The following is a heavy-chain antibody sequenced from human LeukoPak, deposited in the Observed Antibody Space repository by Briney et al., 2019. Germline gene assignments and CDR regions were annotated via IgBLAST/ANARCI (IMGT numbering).Heavy chain of an antibody. CDR3: ARGREDYYGPGSYAY. CDR2: VSYSGNT. V-gene: IGHV4-59*01. CDR1: GGSISTYY. D-gene: IGHD3-10*01. J-gene: IGHJ4*02. Sequence: SETQSITCTASGGSISTYYCSWLRQPPGKGLELIGYVSYSGNTNYSPSLQSRVTISVDTSKNQFSLKLSSVTAADTAVYYCARGREDYYGPGSYAYWGQGTLVTVSS.